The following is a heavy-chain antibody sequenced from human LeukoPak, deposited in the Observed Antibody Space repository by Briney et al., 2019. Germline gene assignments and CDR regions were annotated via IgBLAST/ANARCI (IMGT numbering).Heavy chain of an antibody. V-gene: IGHV1-18*01. CDR1: GYTLTSYG. CDR2: ISAYNGNT. J-gene: IGHJ4*02. Sequence: GASVKVSCKASGYTLTSYGISWVRQAPGQGLEWMGWISAYNGNTNYAQKLQGRVTMTTDASTSTAYMELRSLRSDDTAVYYCARDRLGYSSSWYLLLGYWGQGTLVTVSS. CDR3: ARDRLGYSSSWYLLLGY. D-gene: IGHD6-13*01.